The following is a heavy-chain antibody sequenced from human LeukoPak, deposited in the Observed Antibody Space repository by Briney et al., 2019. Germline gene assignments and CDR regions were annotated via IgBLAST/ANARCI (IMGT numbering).Heavy chain of an antibody. CDR3: ARVLLSRIQPWPELDY. V-gene: IGHV3-33*01. Sequence: GGSLRLSCAASGFTFSSYGMHWVRQAPGKGLEAVAVIWYDGSNIYYADSVKGRFTISRDNSKNTLYLQMNSLRAEDTAVYYCARVLLSRIQPWPELDYWGQGTLVTVSS. J-gene: IGHJ4*02. CDR1: GFTFSSYG. D-gene: IGHD5-18*01. CDR2: IWYDGSNI.